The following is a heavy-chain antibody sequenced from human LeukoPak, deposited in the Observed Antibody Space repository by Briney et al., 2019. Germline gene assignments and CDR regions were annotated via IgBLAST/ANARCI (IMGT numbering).Heavy chain of an antibody. CDR2: IIPIFGTA. D-gene: IGHD3-22*01. Sequence: SVKVSCKASGGTFSSYAISWVRQAPGQGLEWMGGIIPIFGTANYAQKFQGRVTITADESTSTAYMELSSLRSEDTAVYYCARESNYYASSGYVGYDYWGQGTLVTVSS. CDR1: GGTFSSYA. V-gene: IGHV1-69*13. J-gene: IGHJ4*02. CDR3: ARESNYYASSGYVGYDY.